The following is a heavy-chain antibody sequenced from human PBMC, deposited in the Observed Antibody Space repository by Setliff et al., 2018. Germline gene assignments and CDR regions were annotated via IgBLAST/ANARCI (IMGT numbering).Heavy chain of an antibody. CDR1: GFTFSAYS. CDR3: ARDRQLGVSRYSRDWLIDY. D-gene: IGHD6-19*01. Sequence: GSLRLSCETSGFTFSAYSMAWVRQFPGKGLQLVSAVTQGASTLYPDSVRGRFTMSRDNSKSSVYLQMNDLRVEDTATYYCARDRQLGVSRYSRDWLIDYWGQGAQVTVSS. J-gene: IGHJ4*02. CDR2: VTQGAST. V-gene: IGHV3-53*01.